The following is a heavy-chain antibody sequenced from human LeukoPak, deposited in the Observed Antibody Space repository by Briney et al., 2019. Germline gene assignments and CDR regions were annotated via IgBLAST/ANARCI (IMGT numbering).Heavy chain of an antibody. V-gene: IGHV1-69*04. Sequence: SVKVSCKASGGTFSSYAISWVRQAPGQGLEWMGRIIPILGIANYAQKFQGRVTITADKSTSTAYMELSSLRSEDTAVYYCARDQDDYAFDYWGQGTLVTVSS. CDR1: GGTFSSYA. J-gene: IGHJ4*02. CDR3: ARDQDDYAFDY. CDR2: IIPILGIA. D-gene: IGHD3-16*01.